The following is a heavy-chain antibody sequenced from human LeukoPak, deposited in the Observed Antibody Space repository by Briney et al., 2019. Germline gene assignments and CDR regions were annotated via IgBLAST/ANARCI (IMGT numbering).Heavy chain of an antibody. V-gene: IGHV3-23*01. CDR1: GFTFSSYA. CDR2: ISGSGGST. J-gene: IGHJ4*02. D-gene: IGHD1-26*01. Sequence: GGSLRLSCAASGFTFSSYAMSWVRQAPGKGLEWVSAISGSGGSTYYADSVKGRFTISRDNSKNTLYLQMNSLRAEDTAGYYCAKFQGYGQKYWELQYYFDYWGQGTLVTVSS. CDR3: AKFQGYGQKYWELQYYFDY.